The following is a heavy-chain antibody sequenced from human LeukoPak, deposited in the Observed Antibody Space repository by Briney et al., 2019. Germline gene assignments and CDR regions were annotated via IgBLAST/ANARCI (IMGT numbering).Heavy chain of an antibody. CDR1: GFTFSSYE. CDR2: ISSSGSSI. J-gene: IGHJ4*02. V-gene: IGHV3-48*03. Sequence: QPGGSLRLSCAASGFTFSSYEMNWVRQAPGKGLEWVSYISSSGSSIYYADSVKGRFTIPRDNAKNSLYLQMNSLRAEDTAVYYCARKYCSSTSCLFDCWGQGTLVTVSS. D-gene: IGHD2-2*01. CDR3: ARKYCSSTSCLFDC.